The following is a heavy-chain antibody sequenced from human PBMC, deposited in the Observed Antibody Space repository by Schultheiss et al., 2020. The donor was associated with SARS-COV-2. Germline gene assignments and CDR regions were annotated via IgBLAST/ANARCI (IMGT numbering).Heavy chain of an antibody. J-gene: IGHJ4*02. CDR3: TRQAVGAGGYFDY. CDR2: ISYDGSNK. D-gene: IGHD1-26*01. Sequence: GESLKISCAASGFTFSSYAMHWVRQAPGKGLEWVAVISYDGSNKYYADSVKGRFTISRDNSKNTLYLQMNSLKTEDTAVYYCTRQAVGAGGYFDYWGQGTLVTVSS. CDR1: GFTFSSYA. V-gene: IGHV3-30*04.